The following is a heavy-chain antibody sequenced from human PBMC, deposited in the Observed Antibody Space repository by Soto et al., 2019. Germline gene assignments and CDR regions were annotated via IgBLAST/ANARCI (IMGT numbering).Heavy chain of an antibody. CDR2: IRSKAFGGTT. J-gene: IGHJ4*02. Sequence: GGSLRLSCTTSGFTFGHYAMSWVRRAPGKGLEWVGFIRSKAFGGTTEYAASVKGRFTISRDDSKSIAYLQMNSLKTEDTAVYYCSRPKGHPTYGDLDYWGQGTLVTVSS. V-gene: IGHV3-49*04. CDR3: SRPKGHPTYGDLDY. CDR1: GFTFGHYA. D-gene: IGHD4-17*01.